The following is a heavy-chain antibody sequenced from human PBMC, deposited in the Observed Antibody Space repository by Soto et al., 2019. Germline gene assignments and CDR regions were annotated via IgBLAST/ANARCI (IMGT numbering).Heavy chain of an antibody. CDR1: GFTFSSYA. CDR2: ISGSGGST. CDR3: AKDLFGTVEQLVTHGELDY. J-gene: IGHJ4*02. Sequence: GWSLRLSCAASGFTFSSYAMSWVRQAPGKGLEWVSAISGSGGSTYYADSVKGRFTISRDNSKNTLYLQMNSLRAEDTAVYYCAKDLFGTVEQLVTHGELDYWGQGTLVTVSS. V-gene: IGHV3-23*01. D-gene: IGHD6-6*01.